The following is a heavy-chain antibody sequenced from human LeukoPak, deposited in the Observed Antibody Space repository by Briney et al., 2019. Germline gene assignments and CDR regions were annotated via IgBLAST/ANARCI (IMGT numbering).Heavy chain of an antibody. CDR3: AEGYNYGYGY. J-gene: IGHJ4*02. Sequence: GGTLSPSGAAPGFPFTSKAMSGVGQAPGKGLEWVSTISDNVGRTYYADSVEGRFTISRDNSKNTLYLQMNSLRAEDTAVYYCAEGYNYGYGYWGQGTLVTVSS. CDR2: ISDNVGRT. CDR1: GFPFTSKA. D-gene: IGHD5-18*01. V-gene: IGHV3-23*01.